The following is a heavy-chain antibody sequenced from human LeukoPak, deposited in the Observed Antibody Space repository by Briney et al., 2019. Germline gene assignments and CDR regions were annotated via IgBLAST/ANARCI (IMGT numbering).Heavy chain of an antibody. V-gene: IGHV5-51*01. D-gene: IGHD2-2*01. Sequence: GESLKISCRASGYSFPTYWIAWVRQMPGKGLEWMGIIYPGDSDTRFSPSFQGQVTISADKSTNTAYLQWRSLKASDTAMYYCARSGVPGAMTWFDPWGQGTLVTVSS. CDR3: ARSGVPGAMTWFDP. CDR1: GYSFPTYW. J-gene: IGHJ5*02. CDR2: IYPGDSDT.